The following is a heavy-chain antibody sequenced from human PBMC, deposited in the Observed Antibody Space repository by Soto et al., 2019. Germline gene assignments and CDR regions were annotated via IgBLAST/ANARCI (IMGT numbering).Heavy chain of an antibody. J-gene: IGHJ6*02. Sequence: ASVKVSCKASGYTFTGYYMHWVRQAPGQGLEWMGWINPNSGGTNYAQKFQGRVTMTRDTSISTAYMELSRLRSDDTAVYYCARDSEGGKTLWGDYYDGMDVWGQGTTVTVSS. D-gene: IGHD2-21*01. CDR2: INPNSGGT. CDR1: GYTFTGYY. CDR3: ARDSEGGKTLWGDYYDGMDV. V-gene: IGHV1-2*02.